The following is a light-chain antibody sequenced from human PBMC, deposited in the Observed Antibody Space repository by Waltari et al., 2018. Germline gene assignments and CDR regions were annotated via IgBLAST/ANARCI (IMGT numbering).Light chain of an antibody. CDR2: DAS. J-gene: IGKJ5*01. CDR3: QHRGNWPLLA. V-gene: IGKV3-11*01. CDR1: QSVGRF. Sequence: EIVLAQSPATLSFSPGERATLSCRASQSVGRFLALYQRKPGQAPRLLIYDASDRATGTPARFSGSGSGTDFTLTISSLEPEDFAVYYCQHRGNWPLLAFGQGTRLEIK.